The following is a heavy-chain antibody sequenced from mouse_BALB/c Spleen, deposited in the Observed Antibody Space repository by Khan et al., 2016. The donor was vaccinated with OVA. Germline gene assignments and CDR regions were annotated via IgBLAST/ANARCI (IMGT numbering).Heavy chain of an antibody. Sequence: QVQLKQSGTELARPGASVKLSCKASGYTFTSYWMQWVKQRPGQGLEWIGAIYPGDGNTRYTQKFKGKATLTADKSSSTVYMQLSSLASEDSAVYYCARGGITTGYFDYWGQGTTPTVSS. V-gene: IGHV1-87*01. CDR1: GYTFTSYW. CDR2: IYPGDGNT. D-gene: IGHD1-1*01. CDR3: ARGGITTGYFDY. J-gene: IGHJ2*01.